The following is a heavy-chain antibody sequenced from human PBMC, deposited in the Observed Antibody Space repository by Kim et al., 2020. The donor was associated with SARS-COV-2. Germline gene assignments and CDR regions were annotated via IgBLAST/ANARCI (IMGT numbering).Heavy chain of an antibody. CDR3: ARVAGDSAAYYLDY. J-gene: IGHJ4*02. Sequence: AVPVKATFTIARDNTKNTLYLQMNRLGAEDTALYYCARVAGDSAAYYLDYWGQGTLVTVSS. D-gene: IGHD2-21*02. V-gene: IGHV3-30*07.